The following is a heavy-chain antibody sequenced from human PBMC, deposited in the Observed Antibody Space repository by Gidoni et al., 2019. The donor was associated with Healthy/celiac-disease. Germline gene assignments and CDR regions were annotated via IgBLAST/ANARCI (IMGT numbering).Heavy chain of an antibody. V-gene: IGHV4-30-2*01. D-gene: IGHD4-17*01. CDR3: ARAQGSFDGDYGDYFDY. CDR2: IDHSGST. Sequence: QLQLQESGSGLVKPSQNLSPTCAVSGGSISSGGYSWSWIRQPPGKCLEWIGYIDHSGSTYYNPSLKSRVTISVDRSKNQFSLKLSSVTAADTAVYYCARAQGSFDGDYGDYFDYWGQGTLVTVSS. CDR1: GGSISSGGYS. J-gene: IGHJ4*02.